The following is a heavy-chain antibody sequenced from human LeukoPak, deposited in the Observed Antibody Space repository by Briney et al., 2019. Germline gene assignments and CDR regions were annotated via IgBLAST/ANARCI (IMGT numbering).Heavy chain of an antibody. CDR3: ARGARPYYDFWSGYPGNWFDP. CDR2: INHSGST. J-gene: IGHJ5*02. CDR1: GGSFSGYY. Sequence: SETLSLTCAVYGGSFSGYYWSWIRQPPGKGLEWIGEINHSGSTNYNPSLKSRVTISVDTSKNQFSLKLSSVTAADTAVYYCARGARPYYDFWSGYPGNWFDPWGQGTLVTVSS. D-gene: IGHD3-3*01. V-gene: IGHV4-34*01.